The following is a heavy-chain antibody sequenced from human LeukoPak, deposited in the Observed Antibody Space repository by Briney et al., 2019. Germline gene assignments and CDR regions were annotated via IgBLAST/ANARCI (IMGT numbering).Heavy chain of an antibody. J-gene: IGHJ4*02. Sequence: SETLSLTCTVSGGSISSYYWSWIRQPPGKGLEWIGYIYYSGSTNYNPSLKSRVTISVDTSKNQFSLKLSSVTAADTAVYYCARQNSGRQPTFDDWGQGTLVSVSS. CDR3: ARQNSGRQPTFDD. D-gene: IGHD6-19*01. V-gene: IGHV4-59*08. CDR2: IYYSGST. CDR1: GGSISSYY.